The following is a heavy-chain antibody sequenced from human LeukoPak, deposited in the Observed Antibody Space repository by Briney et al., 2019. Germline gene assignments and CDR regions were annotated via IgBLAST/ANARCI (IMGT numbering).Heavy chain of an antibody. CDR1: GGSISSGGYY. J-gene: IGHJ3*02. V-gene: IGHV4-31*03. CDR2: IYYSGST. D-gene: IGHD3-9*01. CDR3: ARSILRYFAFDI. Sequence: PSQTLSLTCTVSGGSISSGGYYWSWIRQHPGKGLEWIGYIYYSGSTYYNPSLKSRVTISVDTSKNQFSLKLSSMTAADTAVYYCARSILRYFAFDIWGQGTMVTVSS.